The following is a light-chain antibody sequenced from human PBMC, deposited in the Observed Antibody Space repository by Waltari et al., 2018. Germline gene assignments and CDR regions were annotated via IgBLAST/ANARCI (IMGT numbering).Light chain of an antibody. CDR3: QQRDSWWT. CDR1: QSVSTH. J-gene: IGKJ1*01. Sequence: DIQMTQSPLSLSASVGDRVTVTCRASQSVSTHLNWYQPKPGKAPELLVYSASFLETGVPSRFSAGGSGTDFNFTITAVQPEDFAVYYCQQRDSWWTFGQGTKVEIK. CDR2: SAS. V-gene: IGKV1-39*01.